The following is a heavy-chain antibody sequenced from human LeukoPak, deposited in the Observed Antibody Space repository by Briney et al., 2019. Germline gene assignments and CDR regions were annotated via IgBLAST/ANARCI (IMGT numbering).Heavy chain of an antibody. J-gene: IGHJ4*02. CDR3: AGGWGSNYFDY. D-gene: IGHD2-21*01. V-gene: IGHV1-69*05. CDR1: GGTFSSYA. Sequence: ASVKVSCKASGGTFSSYAISWVRQAPGQGLEWMGGIIPIFGTANYAQKFQGRVTITTDESTSTAYMELSSLRSEDTAVYYCAGGWGSNYFDYWGQGTLVTVSS. CDR2: IIPIFGTA.